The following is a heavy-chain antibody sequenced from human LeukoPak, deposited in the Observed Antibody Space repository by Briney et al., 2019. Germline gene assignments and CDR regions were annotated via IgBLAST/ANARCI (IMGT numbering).Heavy chain of an antibody. CDR3: ARDEYNWNVDAFDI. CDR2: ISSSSSYI. D-gene: IGHD1-20*01. J-gene: IGHJ3*02. Sequence: GGSLRLSCAASGFTFSSYSMNWVRQAPGKGLEWVSSISSSSSYIYYADSVKGRFTISRDNAKNSLYLQMNSLRAEDTAVYYCARDEYNWNVDAFDIWGQGTVVSVSS. V-gene: IGHV3-21*01. CDR1: GFTFSSYS.